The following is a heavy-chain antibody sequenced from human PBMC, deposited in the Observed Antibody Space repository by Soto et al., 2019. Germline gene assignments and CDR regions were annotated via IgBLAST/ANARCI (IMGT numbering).Heavy chain of an antibody. J-gene: IGHJ3*02. Sequence: SGESLKISCKGSGYSFTSFWIGWVRQMPGKGLEWMGIIYPGDCDTRYSPSFQGQVTISADKSISTAYLQWSSLKASNTAMYYYARQDDYGGNKPPDAFDIWGQGTMVTVSS. CDR1: GYSFTSFW. D-gene: IGHD4-17*01. V-gene: IGHV5-51*01. CDR3: ARQDDYGGNKPPDAFDI. CDR2: IYPGDCDT.